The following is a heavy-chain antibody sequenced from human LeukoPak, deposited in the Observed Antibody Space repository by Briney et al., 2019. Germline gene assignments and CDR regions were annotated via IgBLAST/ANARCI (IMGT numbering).Heavy chain of an antibody. CDR3: ARGPRRSGWRDY. J-gene: IGHJ4*02. CDR1: GGSFSGYY. CDR2: INHSGST. Sequence: SETLSLTCAVYGGSFSGYYWSWIRQPPGKGLEWIGEINHSGSTNYNPSLKSRVTISVDTSKNQFSLKLSSVAAADTAVYYCARGPRRSGWRDYWGQGTLVTVSS. V-gene: IGHV4-34*01. D-gene: IGHD6-19*01.